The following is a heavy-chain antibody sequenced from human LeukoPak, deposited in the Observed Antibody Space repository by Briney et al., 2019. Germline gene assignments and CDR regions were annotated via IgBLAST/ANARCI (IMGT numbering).Heavy chain of an antibody. J-gene: IGHJ4*02. CDR1: GGSISSYY. CDR3: ARQMAVAGDFDY. CDR2: IFYTGSS. Sequence: SETLSLTCTVSGGSISSYYWSWIRQPTGKGLEWIASIFYTGSSSYNPSLKTRVTISVDTSKNQLFLKLSSVTAADTAVYYCARQMAVAGDFDYWGQGTLVTVSS. D-gene: IGHD6-19*01. V-gene: IGHV4-59*08.